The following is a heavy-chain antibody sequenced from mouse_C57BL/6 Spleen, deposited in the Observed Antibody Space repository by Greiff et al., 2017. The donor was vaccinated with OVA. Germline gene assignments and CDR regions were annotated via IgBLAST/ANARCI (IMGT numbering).Heavy chain of an antibody. D-gene: IGHD3-2*02. CDR3: ARGGSGYPYYYAMDY. V-gene: IGHV1-39*01. CDR1: GYSFTDYN. J-gene: IGHJ4*01. CDR2: INPNYGTT. Sequence: VQLKESGPELVKPGASVKISCKASGYSFTDYNMNWVKQSNGKSLEWIGVINPNYGTTSYNQKFKGKATLTVDQSSSTAYMQLNSLTSEDSAVYYCARGGSGYPYYYAMDYWGQGTSVTVSS.